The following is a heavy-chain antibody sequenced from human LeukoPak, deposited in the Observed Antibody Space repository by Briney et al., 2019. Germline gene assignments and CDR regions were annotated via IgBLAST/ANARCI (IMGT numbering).Heavy chain of an antibody. J-gene: IGHJ5*02. CDR3: AIDWASSVVSFWFDP. V-gene: IGHV4-61*02. D-gene: IGHD6-6*01. CDR2: IDSSGSI. CDR1: GASLSCGSYY. Sequence: SETLSLTCPVSGASLSCGSYYWSWIRQPAGKGLEWIGRIDSSGSINYNPSLKSRVTISVDTSKNQFSLKFSSVTAADTAVYYCAIDWASSVVSFWFDPWGPGTLVTVSS.